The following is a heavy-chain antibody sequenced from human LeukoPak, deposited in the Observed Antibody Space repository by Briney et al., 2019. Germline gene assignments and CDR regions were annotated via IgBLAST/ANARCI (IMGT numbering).Heavy chain of an antibody. CDR3: ARVGYSSSSEGVWWFDP. Sequence: GASVKVSCKASGGTFSSYSISWVRQAPGQGLEWMGGIIPIFGTANYAQKFKGRVTITTDESTSTAYMELSSLRSEDTAVYYCARVGYSSSSEGVWWFDPWGQGTLATVSS. D-gene: IGHD6-6*01. J-gene: IGHJ5*02. CDR2: IIPIFGTA. CDR1: GGTFSSYS. V-gene: IGHV1-69*05.